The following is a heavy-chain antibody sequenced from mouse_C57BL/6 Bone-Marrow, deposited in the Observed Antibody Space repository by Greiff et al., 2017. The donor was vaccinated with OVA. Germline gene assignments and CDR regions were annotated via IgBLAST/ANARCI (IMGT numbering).Heavy chain of an antibody. D-gene: IGHD1-1*01. CDR2: ISDGGSYT. V-gene: IGHV5-4*03. Sequence: EVMLVESGGGLVKPGGSLKLSCAASGFTFSSYAMSWVRQTPEKRLEWVATISDGGSYTYYPDNVKGRFTISRDNAKNNLYLQMSHLKSEDTAMYYCARTTTVVAHWYFDVWGTGTTVTVSS. CDR1: GFTFSSYA. CDR3: ARTTTVVAHWYFDV. J-gene: IGHJ1*03.